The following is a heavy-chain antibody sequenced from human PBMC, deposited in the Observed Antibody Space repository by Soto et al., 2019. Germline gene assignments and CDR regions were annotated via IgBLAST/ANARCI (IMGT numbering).Heavy chain of an antibody. CDR3: ARDAATFVYYYYGMDV. V-gene: IGHV1-2*02. CDR1: GYTFTGYY. Sequence: ASVKVSCKASGYTFTGYYMHWVRQAPGQGLEWMGWINPNSAGTNYAQKFQGRVTMTRDTSISTAYMELSRLRSDDTAVYYCARDAATFVYYYYGMDVWGQGTTVTVAS. J-gene: IGHJ6*02. D-gene: IGHD6-25*01. CDR2: INPNSAGT.